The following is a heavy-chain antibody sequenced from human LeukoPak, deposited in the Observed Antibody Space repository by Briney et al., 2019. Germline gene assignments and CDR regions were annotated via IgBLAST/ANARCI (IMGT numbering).Heavy chain of an antibody. V-gene: IGHV4-34*01. CDR3: ARQGYCSSTSCYKSQSEYFQH. Sequence: SETLSLTCAVYGGSFSGYYWSWIRQPPGKGLEWIGEINHSGSTNYNPSLKSRVTISVDTSKNQFSLKLSSVTAAATAVYYCARQGYCSSTSCYKSQSEYFQHWGQGTLVTVSS. D-gene: IGHD2-2*02. CDR1: GGSFSGYY. CDR2: INHSGST. J-gene: IGHJ1*01.